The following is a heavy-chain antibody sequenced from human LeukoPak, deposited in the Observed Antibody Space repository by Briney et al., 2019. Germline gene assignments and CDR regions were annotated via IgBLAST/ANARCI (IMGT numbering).Heavy chain of an antibody. J-gene: IGHJ4*02. CDR1: GYTFTSYG. D-gene: IGHD5-12*01. CDR2: ISAYNGNT. Sequence: ASVKVSCKASGYTFTSYGISWVRQAPGQGLEWMGWISAYNGNTNYAQKLQGRVTMTTDTSTSTAYMELRSLRSDDTAVYYCARDSPHRKDIAATRIDYWGQGTLVTVSS. CDR3: ARDSPHRKDIAATRIDY. V-gene: IGHV1-18*01.